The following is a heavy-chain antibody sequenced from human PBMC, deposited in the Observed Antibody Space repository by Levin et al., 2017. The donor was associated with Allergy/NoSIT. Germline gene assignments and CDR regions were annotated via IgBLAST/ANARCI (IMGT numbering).Heavy chain of an antibody. CDR2: ISGSGGST. V-gene: IGHV3-23*01. J-gene: IGHJ4*02. D-gene: IGHD5-12*01. CDR3: ASSSGYDSPADRSITPDFDY. Sequence: QPGGSLRLSCAASGFTFSSYAMSWVRQAPGKGLEWVSAISGSGGSTYYADSVKGRFTISRDNSKNTLYLQMNSLRAEDTAVYYCASSSGYDSPADRSITPDFDYWGQGTLVTVSS. CDR1: GFTFSSYA.